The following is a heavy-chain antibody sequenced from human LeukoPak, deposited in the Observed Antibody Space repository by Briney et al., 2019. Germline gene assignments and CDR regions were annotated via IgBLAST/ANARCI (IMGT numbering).Heavy chain of an antibody. CDR3: AKARTRGYSYGSFDY. V-gene: IGHV3-30*02. Sequence: GGSLRLSCAASGFTFNYYAMHWVRQAPGKGLEWVTFIRYDGSNKYYADSVKGRFTISRDNSKNTLYLRMNSLRAEDTAVYYCAKARTRGYSYGSFDYWGQGTLVTVSS. J-gene: IGHJ4*02. D-gene: IGHD5-18*01. CDR2: IRYDGSNK. CDR1: GFTFNYYA.